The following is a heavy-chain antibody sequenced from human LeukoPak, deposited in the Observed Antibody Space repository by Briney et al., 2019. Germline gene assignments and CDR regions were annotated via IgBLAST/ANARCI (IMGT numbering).Heavy chain of an antibody. V-gene: IGHV3-30*01. CDR2: ISYDGSNK. CDR3: ARVGRAWQPLGYFFDY. Sequence: GRSLRLSCAASGFTLSSHAIHWVSHAPGKGLEWVALISYDGSNKYYGNSVKDRFTISRDNSKNTLSLQVNSLRAEDTAVYYCARVGRAWQPLGYFFDYWGQGTLVTVSS. CDR1: GFTLSSHA. D-gene: IGHD5-12*01. J-gene: IGHJ4*02.